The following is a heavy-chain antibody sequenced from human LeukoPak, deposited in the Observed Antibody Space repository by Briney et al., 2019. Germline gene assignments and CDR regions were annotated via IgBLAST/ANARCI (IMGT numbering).Heavy chain of an antibody. CDR1: GFTFSSYG. Sequence: GGSLRLSCAAPGFTFSSYGMHWVRQAPGKGLEWVAVIWYDGSNKCYADSVKGRFTISRDNSKNTLYLQMNSLRAEDTAVYYCARGHGGYYYGRAFDIWGQGTMVTVSS. CDR3: ARGHGGYYYGRAFDI. D-gene: IGHD3-22*01. CDR2: IWYDGSNK. J-gene: IGHJ3*02. V-gene: IGHV3-33*01.